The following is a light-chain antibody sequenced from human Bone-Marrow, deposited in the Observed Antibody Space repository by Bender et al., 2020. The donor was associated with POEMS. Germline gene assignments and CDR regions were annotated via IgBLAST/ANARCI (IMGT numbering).Light chain of an antibody. Sequence: SYELTQPPSVSVSPGQTASITCSGDKLGDKYACWYQQKPGQSPVLVIYEDTKRPSGIPERFSGSDSGDTATLTISATQAVDEADYYCQAWDSTTAHVVFGGGTKLTVL. J-gene: IGLJ2*01. V-gene: IGLV3-1*01. CDR1: KLGDKY. CDR3: QAWDSTTAHVV. CDR2: EDT.